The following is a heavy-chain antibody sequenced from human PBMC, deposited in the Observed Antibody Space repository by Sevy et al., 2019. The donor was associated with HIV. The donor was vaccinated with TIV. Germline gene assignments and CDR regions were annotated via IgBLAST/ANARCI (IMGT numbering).Heavy chain of an antibody. V-gene: IGHV3-53*01. Sequence: GGSLRLSCVVSGFSVSTNYVSWVRQAPGKGLERVSAIYSGGNTYYADSVKGRFTISRDNSKNTVYLQINGLRAEDTAFYYCARETLSGYNVCGQGTLVTVSS. D-gene: IGHD5-12*01. CDR3: ARETLSGYNV. CDR1: GFSVSTNY. J-gene: IGHJ4*02. CDR2: IYSGGNT.